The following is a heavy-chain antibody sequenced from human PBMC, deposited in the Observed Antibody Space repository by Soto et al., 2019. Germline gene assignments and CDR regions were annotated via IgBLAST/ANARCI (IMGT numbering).Heavy chain of an antibody. D-gene: IGHD2-2*01. CDR1: GDSISSGFYY. V-gene: IGHV4-30-4*01. CDR2: TFHSGAT. J-gene: IGHJ4*02. Sequence: SETLSLTCTISGDSISSGFYYWTWIRQTPGKGLEWIGYTFHSGATYFNSSLEGRVSISVDTSKNQFFLKLTSVTAADTAVYYCARGGHVGSATSCCHNFWGQGTLVTVSS. CDR3: ARGGHVGSATSCCHNF.